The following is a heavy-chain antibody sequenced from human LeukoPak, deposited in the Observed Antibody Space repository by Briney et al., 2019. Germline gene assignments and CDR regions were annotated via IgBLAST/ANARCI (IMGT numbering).Heavy chain of an antibody. Sequence: GASVKVSCKASGYTFTGYYMHWVRQAPGQGLEWMGWINPNSGGTNYAQKFQGRVTMTRDTSISTAYMELSRLRSDDTAVYYCAREYYYDSSGYWVYWGQGTLVTVSS. V-gene: IGHV1-2*02. CDR1: GYTFTGYY. CDR2: INPNSGGT. CDR3: AREYYYDSSGYWVY. D-gene: IGHD3-22*01. J-gene: IGHJ4*02.